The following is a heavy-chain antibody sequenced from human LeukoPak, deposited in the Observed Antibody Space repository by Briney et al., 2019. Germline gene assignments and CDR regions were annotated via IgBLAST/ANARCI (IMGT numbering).Heavy chain of an antibody. V-gene: IGHV3-11*03. D-gene: IGHD4-17*01. J-gene: IGHJ4*02. CDR1: GFTFSDHY. CDR2: ITSSSSYT. CDR3: ARYKDYVPDY. Sequence: GGSLRLSCAGSGFTFSDHYMTWIRHAPGTGLEWVSYITSSSSYTNYADSVKGRFTISRDNTKNSLYLQMNSLRAEDTAVYYCARYKDYVPDYWGQGTLVTVSS.